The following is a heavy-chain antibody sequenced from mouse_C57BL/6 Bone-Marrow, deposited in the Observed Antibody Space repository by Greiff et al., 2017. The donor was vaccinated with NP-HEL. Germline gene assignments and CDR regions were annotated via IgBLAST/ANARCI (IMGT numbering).Heavy chain of an antibody. J-gene: IGHJ3*01. CDR3: TRLGIYYDYGWFAY. CDR2: IRNKANNHAT. V-gene: IGHV6-6*01. Sequence: DVMLVESGGGLVQPGGSMKLSCAASGFTFSDAWMDWVRQSPEKGLEWVAEIRNKANNHATYYAESVKGRFTISRDDSKSSVYLQMNSVRAEDTGIYYCTRLGIYYDYGWFAYWGQGTLVTVSA. D-gene: IGHD2-4*01. CDR1: GFTFSDAW.